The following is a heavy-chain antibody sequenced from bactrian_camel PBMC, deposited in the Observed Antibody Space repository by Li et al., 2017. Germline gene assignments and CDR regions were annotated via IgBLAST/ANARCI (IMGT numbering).Heavy chain of an antibody. V-gene: IGHV3S45*01. J-gene: IGHJ4*01. CDR3: AARQPCRVWLGYEDPGEYNI. CDR2: IRRDGGET. CDR1: GHSRGSNC. D-gene: IGHD5*01. Sequence: HVQLVESGGGSVQAGGSLRLSCKVSGHSRGSNCVGWYRLPPGRAPAEREGIAAIRRDGGETWYAASVKGRFTISRDSAKNTVYLQMNNLQPEDTAMYYCAARQPCRVWLGYEDPGEYNIWGQGTQVTVS.